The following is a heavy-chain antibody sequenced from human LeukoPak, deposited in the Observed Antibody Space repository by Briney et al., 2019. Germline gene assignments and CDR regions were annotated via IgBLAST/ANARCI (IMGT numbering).Heavy chain of an antibody. V-gene: IGHV4-39*01. CDR3: ARHQEAMVRGVLYYMDV. Sequence: PSETLSLTCTVSGGSISTTDRYWGWVRQPPGKGLEWIGSIYYSGITYHNPSLKSRVTISVDTSKNQFSLRLSSVTAADTAVYYCARHQEAMVRGVLYYMDVRGKGTTVTISS. J-gene: IGHJ6*03. D-gene: IGHD3-10*01. CDR1: GGSISTTDRY. CDR2: IYYSGIT.